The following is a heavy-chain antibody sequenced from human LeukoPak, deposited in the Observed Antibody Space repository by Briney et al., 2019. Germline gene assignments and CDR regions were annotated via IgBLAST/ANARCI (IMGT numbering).Heavy chain of an antibody. D-gene: IGHD3-16*02. V-gene: IGHV3-11*01. CDR1: GFTFSDYY. CDR3: ASGSPIMITFGGVVAPDY. CDR2: ISSSGSTI. Sequence: GGSLRLSCAASGFTFSDYYMSWIRQAPGKGLEWVSYISSSGSTIYYADSVKGRFTISRDNAKNSLYLQMNSLRAEDTAVYYCASGSPIMITFGGVVAPDYWGQGTLVTVPS. J-gene: IGHJ4*02.